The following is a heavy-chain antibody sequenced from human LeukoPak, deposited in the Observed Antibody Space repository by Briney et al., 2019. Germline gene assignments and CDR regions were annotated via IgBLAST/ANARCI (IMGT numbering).Heavy chain of an antibody. CDR2: ISSSSYYI. V-gene: IGHV3-21*01. CDR1: GFTFSSYS. D-gene: IGHD6-6*01. CDR3: AGDLDSSSSHDY. J-gene: IGHJ4*02. Sequence: PGGSLRLSCAASGFTFSSYSMNWVRQAPGQGLEWVSSISSSSYYIYYADSVKGRFTISRDNAMNSLYLQMNSLRAEDTAVYYCAGDLDSSSSHDYWGQGTLVTVSS.